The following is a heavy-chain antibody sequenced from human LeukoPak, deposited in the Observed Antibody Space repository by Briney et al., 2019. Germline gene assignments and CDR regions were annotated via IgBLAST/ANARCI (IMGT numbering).Heavy chain of an antibody. CDR3: ARGSYYYYYDSSGYEGTGFDY. Sequence: PSETLSLTCTVSGGSISSYYWSWIRQPAGKGLEWIGRIHTSGSINNNPSLKSRVTMSVDTSKNQFSLKLSSVTAADTAVYYCARGSYYYYYDSSGYEGTGFDYWGQGTLVTVSS. J-gene: IGHJ4*02. V-gene: IGHV4-4*07. CDR2: IHTSGSI. CDR1: GGSISSYY. D-gene: IGHD3-22*01.